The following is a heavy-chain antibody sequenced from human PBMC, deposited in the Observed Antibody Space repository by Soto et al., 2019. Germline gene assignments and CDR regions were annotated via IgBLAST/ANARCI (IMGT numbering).Heavy chain of an antibody. D-gene: IGHD4-17*01. CDR2: MNPNSGNT. CDR3: ARAPYGDYAQPKAFDY. Sequence: GASVKVSCKASGYTFTSYDINWVRQATGQGLEWMGWMNPNSGNTGYAQKFQGRVTMTRNTSISTAYMELSSLRSEDTAVYYCARAPYGDYAQPKAFDYWGQGTLVTVSS. J-gene: IGHJ4*02. V-gene: IGHV1-8*01. CDR1: GYTFTSYD.